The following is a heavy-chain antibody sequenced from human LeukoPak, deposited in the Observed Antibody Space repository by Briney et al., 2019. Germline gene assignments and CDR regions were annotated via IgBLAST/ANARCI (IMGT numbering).Heavy chain of an antibody. J-gene: IGHJ6*02. Sequence: PGGSLRLSCAASGFTFSTYAIHWVRQAPGKGLEWVAVISNDGKNKYYADSVKGRVTISRDNSKNTLSLQMNSLRAEDTAVYYCARTTGYTSGWDHYYYYGLDVRGQGTTVTVSS. CDR1: GFTFSTYA. CDR3: ARTTGYTSGWDHYYYYGLDV. V-gene: IGHV3-30*04. D-gene: IGHD6-25*01. CDR2: ISNDGKNK.